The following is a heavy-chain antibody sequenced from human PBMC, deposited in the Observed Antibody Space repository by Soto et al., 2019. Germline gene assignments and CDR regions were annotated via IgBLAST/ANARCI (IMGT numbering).Heavy chain of an antibody. V-gene: IGHV1-69*01. Sequence: QVQLVQSGSEVKKPESSVKVSCKVSGGSFKNYAISWVRQAPGQGLEWVGGILSVFDELHYAPKLQGRVTITADEATSTAHLELGSLTSDDTAVYFCARASDTSGYYYWGQGTLVTVSS. CDR3: ARASDTSGYYY. CDR2: ILSVFDEL. CDR1: GGSFKNYA. D-gene: IGHD5-12*01. J-gene: IGHJ4*02.